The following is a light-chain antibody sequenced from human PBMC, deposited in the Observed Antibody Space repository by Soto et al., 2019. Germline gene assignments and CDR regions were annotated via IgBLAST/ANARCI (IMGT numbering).Light chain of an antibody. J-gene: IGLJ3*02. CDR3: VLYVGSGIPWV. CDR2: NTN. V-gene: IGLV8-61*01. Sequence: QTVVTREPSFSVSPGRTVTLTCGLSSGSVSTRNYPSWYQQIPGQAPRTLIYNTNTRSSGVPDRFSGSILGNKAALTITGAQAEDESDYYCVLYVGSGIPWVLGRGTKLTVL. CDR1: SGSVSTRNY.